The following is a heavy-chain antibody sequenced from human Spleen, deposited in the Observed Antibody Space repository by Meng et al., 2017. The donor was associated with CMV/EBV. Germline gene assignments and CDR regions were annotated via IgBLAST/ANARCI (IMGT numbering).Heavy chain of an antibody. V-gene: IGHV3-20*03. CDR3: ATERDTPDRRSYYFDY. CDR2: MKRNGGRT. D-gene: IGHD3-10*01. J-gene: IGHJ4*02. CDR1: FRLADYG. Sequence: FRLADYGMGVVRQAPGTGLEWVSGMKRNGGRTGYADSVRGRFTISRDNANNSLYLQMHSLRAEDTAFYYCATERDTPDRRSYYFDYWGQGNLVTVSS.